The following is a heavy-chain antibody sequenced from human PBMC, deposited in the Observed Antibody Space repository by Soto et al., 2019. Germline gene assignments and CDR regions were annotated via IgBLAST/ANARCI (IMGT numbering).Heavy chain of an antibody. CDR2: IYDSGTT. CDR1: GTSVSSATFY. CDR3: TRAGQAVTGQQLVPY. J-gene: IGHJ4*02. V-gene: IGHV4-61*01. Sequence: SETLSLTCTVSGTSVSSATFYWSRVRQPPGKGLEWIGYIYDSGTTNYNPSLKSRVTISVDMSKKQVSLKLSSVTAADTAVYYCTRAGQAVTGQQLVPYWGQGTLVTVSS. D-gene: IGHD6-13*01.